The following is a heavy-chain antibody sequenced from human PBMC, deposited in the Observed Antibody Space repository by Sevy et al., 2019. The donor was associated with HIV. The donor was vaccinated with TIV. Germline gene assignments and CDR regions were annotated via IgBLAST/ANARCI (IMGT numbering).Heavy chain of an antibody. D-gene: IGHD4-17*01. CDR3: AKAATVTTVRFDY. CDR2: ISWNSGSI. Sequence: GGSLRLSCAASGFTFDDYAMHWVRQAPGKGLEWVSVISWNSGSIRYADSVKGRFTISRDNAKNSLYLQMNSLRAEDTALYYCAKAATVTTVRFDYWGQGTLVTVSS. CDR1: GFTFDDYA. J-gene: IGHJ4*02. V-gene: IGHV3-9*01.